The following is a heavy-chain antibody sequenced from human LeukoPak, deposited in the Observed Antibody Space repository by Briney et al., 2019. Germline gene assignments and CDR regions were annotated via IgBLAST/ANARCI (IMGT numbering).Heavy chain of an antibody. J-gene: IGHJ4*01. CDR3: ARGVAEPTIVGRDWIEERNFDY. CDR2: IIPIFGTA. D-gene: IGHD3-3*01. CDR1: GGTFSSYT. V-gene: IGHV1-69*13. Sequence: SVKVSCKASGGTFSSYTISWVRQAPGKGLEWMGGIIPIFGTANYAQKFQGRVTITADESTSTAYMELSSLRSEETAVYYCARGVAEPTIVGRDWIEERNFDYGGQGTLVTVSS.